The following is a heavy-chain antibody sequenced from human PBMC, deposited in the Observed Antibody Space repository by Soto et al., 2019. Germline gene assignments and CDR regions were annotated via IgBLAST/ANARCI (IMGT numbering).Heavy chain of an antibody. CDR2: IYYSGST. Sequence: SETLSLTCTVSGGSISSGGYYWSWIRQHPGKGLEWIGYIYYSGSTYYNPSLKSRVTISVDTSKNQFSLKLSSVTAADTAVYYCARVLRFLESAAGGRYYYYGMDVWGQGTTVTVSS. CDR1: GGSISSGGYY. V-gene: IGHV4-31*02. CDR3: ARVLRFLESAAGGRYYYYGMDV. D-gene: IGHD3-3*01. J-gene: IGHJ6*02.